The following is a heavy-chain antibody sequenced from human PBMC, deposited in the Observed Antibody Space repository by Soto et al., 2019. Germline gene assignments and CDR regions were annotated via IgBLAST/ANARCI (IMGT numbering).Heavy chain of an antibody. Sequence: PGGSLRLSCAASGFTFSSYAMSWVRQAPGKGLEWVSAISGSGGSTYYADSVKGRFTISRDNSKNTLYLQMNSLRAEDTAVYYCAKDATTVTQNAAVELRYFDYWGQGTLVTVSS. CDR2: ISGSGGST. CDR1: GFTFSSYA. D-gene: IGHD4-17*01. CDR3: AKDATTVTQNAAVELRYFDY. V-gene: IGHV3-23*01. J-gene: IGHJ4*02.